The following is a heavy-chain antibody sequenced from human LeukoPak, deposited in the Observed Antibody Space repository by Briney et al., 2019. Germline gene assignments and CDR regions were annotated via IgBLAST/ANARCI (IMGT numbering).Heavy chain of an antibody. CDR3: AKDMTAALEVSYFDY. V-gene: IGHV3-9*01. D-gene: IGHD5-18*01. Sequence: GRSLRLSCAASGFTFDDYAMHWVRQAPGKGLEWVSGISWNSGSIGYADSVKGRFTISRDNAKNSLYLQMNSLRAEDTALYYCAKDMTAALEVSYFDYWGQGTLVTVSS. CDR1: GFTFDDYA. J-gene: IGHJ4*02. CDR2: ISWNSGSI.